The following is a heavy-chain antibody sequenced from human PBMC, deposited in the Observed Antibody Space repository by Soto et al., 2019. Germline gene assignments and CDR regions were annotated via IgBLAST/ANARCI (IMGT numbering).Heavy chain of an antibody. CDR2: IYSGGST. CDR1: WFTVSSNY. V-gene: IGHV3-53*01. CDR3: ARGSLVVGAFDI. Sequence: VGSLRLSCSASWFTVSSNYMSWVRQAPGKGLEWVSVIYSGGSTYSADSVKGRFTISRDNSKNTLYLQMNSLRAEDTAVYYCARGSLVVGAFDIWGQGTMVNVSS. D-gene: IGHD2-2*01. J-gene: IGHJ3*02.